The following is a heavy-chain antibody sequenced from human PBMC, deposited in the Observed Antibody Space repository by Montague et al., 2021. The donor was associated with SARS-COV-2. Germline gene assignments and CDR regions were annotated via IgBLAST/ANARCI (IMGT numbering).Heavy chain of an antibody. D-gene: IGHD6-13*01. V-gene: IGHV4-34*01. CDR3: AREPPYSSNLASFDY. Sequence: SETLSLTCAVYGGSFSGYYWSWIRQPPGKGLEWIGEINHSGSTNYNPSLKSRVTISVDTSKNQFSLKLSSVTAADTAVYYCAREPPYSSNLASFDYWGQGALVSVSS. CDR2: INHSGST. CDR1: GGSFSGYY. J-gene: IGHJ4*02.